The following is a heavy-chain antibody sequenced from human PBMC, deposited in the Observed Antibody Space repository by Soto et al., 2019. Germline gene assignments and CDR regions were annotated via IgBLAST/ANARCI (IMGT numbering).Heavy chain of an antibody. CDR2: INQDGGVT. V-gene: IGHV3-7*03. D-gene: IGHD6-19*01. CDR1: GFTFISSF. J-gene: IGHJ4*02. Sequence: GSLSLSCVASGFTFISSFMGWIRQAPGKGLEWVANINQDGGVTYYVDSVEGRFTISSDNTKDSLYLQMNSLRGEDTAIYYCARYYRGSGRYFFDYWGQGTPVTVSS. CDR3: ARYYRGSGRYFFDY.